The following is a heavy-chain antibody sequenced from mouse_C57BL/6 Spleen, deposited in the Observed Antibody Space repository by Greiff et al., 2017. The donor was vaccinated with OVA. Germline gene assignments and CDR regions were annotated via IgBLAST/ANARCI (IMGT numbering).Heavy chain of an antibody. Sequence: EVKVVESGPELVKPGASVKISCKASGYSFTDYNMNWVKQSNGKSLEWIGVINPNYGTTSYNQKFKGKATLTVDQSSSTAYMQLNSLTSEDSAVYYCARRRGIYYGNYDYAMDYWGQGTSVTVSS. J-gene: IGHJ4*01. CDR2: INPNYGTT. CDR3: ARRRGIYYGNYDYAMDY. D-gene: IGHD2-1*01. CDR1: GYSFTDYN. V-gene: IGHV1-39*01.